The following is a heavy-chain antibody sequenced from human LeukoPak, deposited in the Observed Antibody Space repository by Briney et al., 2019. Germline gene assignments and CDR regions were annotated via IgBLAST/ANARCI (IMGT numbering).Heavy chain of an antibody. D-gene: IGHD3-10*01. V-gene: IGHV3-53*01. CDR1: GFSVTNNY. CDR2: IYSVAST. Sequence: GGSLRLSCAASGFSVTNNYMSWVRQAPGKGLEFVSHIYSVASTSSADSVKGRFPFTRYDYKDTVFLQINSLRLEDTAISFCTRPHSRGRQILIWGKGALVTVSS. CDR3: TRPHSRGRQILI. J-gene: IGHJ1*01.